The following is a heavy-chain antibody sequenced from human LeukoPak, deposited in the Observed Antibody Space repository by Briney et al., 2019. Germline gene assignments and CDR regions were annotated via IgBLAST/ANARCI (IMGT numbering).Heavy chain of an antibody. J-gene: IGHJ6*04. D-gene: IGHD2-2*01. V-gene: IGHV1-3*01. CDR1: GYTFTSYA. Sequence: ASVKVSCKASGYTFTSYAMHWVRQAPGQRLGWMGWINAGNGNTKYSQKFQGRVTITRDTSASTAYMELSSLRSEDTAVYYCARDAVPYCSSTSCYRMDVWGKGTTVTVSS. CDR2: INAGNGNT. CDR3: ARDAVPYCSSTSCYRMDV.